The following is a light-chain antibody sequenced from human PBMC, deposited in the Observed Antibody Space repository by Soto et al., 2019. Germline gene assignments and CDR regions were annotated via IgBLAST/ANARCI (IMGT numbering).Light chain of an antibody. Sequence: DIQMTQSPSSLSASVGDRVTITCQASQDIANYLNWYQQKAGRAPKFLIYDASNLETGVPSRFSGSGSGTDFTLTIRSLHPEDIATYYCQQYDNLPLTFGGGTKVEIK. J-gene: IGKJ4*01. CDR1: QDIANY. CDR2: DAS. CDR3: QQYDNLPLT. V-gene: IGKV1-33*01.